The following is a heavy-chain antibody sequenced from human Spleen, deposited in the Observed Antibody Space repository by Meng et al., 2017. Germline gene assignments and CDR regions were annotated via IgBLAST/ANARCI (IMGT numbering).Heavy chain of an antibody. J-gene: IGHJ6*02. CDR1: GYIFTGYY. V-gene: IGHV1-2*06. CDR3: ARGLTTTTALYYYGMDV. D-gene: IGHD1-1*01. Sequence: ASVKVSCKSSGYIFTGYYIYWVRQAPGQGLEWMGQINPKSGGTNYAQKFQGRVTMTRDTSISAAYMELSRLTSDDTAVYYCARGLTTTTALYYYGMDVWGQGTTVTVSS. CDR2: INPKSGGT.